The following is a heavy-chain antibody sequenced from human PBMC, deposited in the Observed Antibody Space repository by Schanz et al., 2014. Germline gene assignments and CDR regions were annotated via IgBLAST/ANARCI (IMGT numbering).Heavy chain of an antibody. CDR3: ARAAGPVDY. J-gene: IGHJ4*02. CDR1: GGSISSGGYT. V-gene: IGHV4-30-4*07. D-gene: IGHD6-13*01. CDR2: IYYSGST. Sequence: QVQLQESGPGLVKPSQTLSLTCAVSGGSISSGGYTWSWIRQPPGKGLEWIGYIYYSGSTYYNPSLKSRFTKSVDMSKNQFSLMLGSVTAADTAVYYCARAAGPVDYWGQGTLVTVSS.